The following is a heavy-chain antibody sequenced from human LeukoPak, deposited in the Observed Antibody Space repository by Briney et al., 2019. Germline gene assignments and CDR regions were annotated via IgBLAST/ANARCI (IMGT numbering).Heavy chain of an antibody. D-gene: IGHD2-2*01. CDR3: ARGAGDCSSTSCYDYYYYGMDV. CDR2: IYYSGST. Sequence: SETLSLTCAVYGGSFSGYYWSWIRQPPGKGLEWIGYIYYSGSTNYNPSLKSRVTISVDTSKNQFSLKLSSVTAADTAVYYCARGAGDCSSTSCYDYYYYGMDVWGQGTTVTVSS. CDR1: GGSFSGYY. V-gene: IGHV4-59*01. J-gene: IGHJ6*02.